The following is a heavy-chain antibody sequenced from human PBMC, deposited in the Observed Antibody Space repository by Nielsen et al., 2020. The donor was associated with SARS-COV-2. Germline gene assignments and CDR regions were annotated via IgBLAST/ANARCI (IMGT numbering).Heavy chain of an antibody. V-gene: IGHV4-59*01. Sequence: SETLSLTCSVSGGSLDSYYWSWLRQPPGKRPEFIGYVYYSGSTDYNPSLRSRASISLDTFRNQFSLTLNSVTAADTAQYYCARVSRRYFAGPKPDAFDVWGQGTMVTVSS. J-gene: IGHJ3*01. CDR2: VYYSGST. CDR3: ARVSRRYFAGPKPDAFDV. CDR1: GGSLDSYY. D-gene: IGHD3-9*01.